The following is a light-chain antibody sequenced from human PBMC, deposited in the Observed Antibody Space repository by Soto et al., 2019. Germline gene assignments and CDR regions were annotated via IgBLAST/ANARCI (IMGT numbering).Light chain of an antibody. CDR1: HDVRTF. CDR3: QQRRNWPYT. J-gene: IGKJ2*01. CDR2: DVS. Sequence: EIVLTQSPVTLSLSPGDRATLSCRASHDVRTFLAWYQHKPGQGPRLLTDDVSNRTTGIPARLAGSGSGTDFTLTISSLVPEDFALYYCQQRRNWPYTFGQGTKVDIK. V-gene: IGKV3-11*01.